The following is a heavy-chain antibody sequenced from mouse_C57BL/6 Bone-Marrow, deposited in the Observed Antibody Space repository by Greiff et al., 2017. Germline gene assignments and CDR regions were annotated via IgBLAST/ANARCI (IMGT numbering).Heavy chain of an antibody. J-gene: IGHJ3*01. D-gene: IGHD2-4*01. CDR2: ISSGSSTI. Sequence: EVKLMESGGGLVKPGGSLKLSCAASGFTFSDYGMHWVRQAPEKGLEWVAYISSGSSTIYYADTVKGRFTISRDNAKNTLFLQMTSLRSEDTAMYYCARSSSYDYDRGFAYWGQGTLVTVSA. CDR1: GFTFSDYG. V-gene: IGHV5-17*01. CDR3: ARSSSYDYDRGFAY.